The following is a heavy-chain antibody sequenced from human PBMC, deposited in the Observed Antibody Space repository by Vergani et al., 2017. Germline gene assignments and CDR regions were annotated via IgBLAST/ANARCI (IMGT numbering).Heavy chain of an antibody. CDR2: IRGSSSAT. CDR3: AKGLTRYSSGWYGEDAFDI. CDR1: GFIFSNYD. Sequence: EVQLVESGGGLVQPGGSLRLSCAASGFIFSNYDMNWVRQAPGKGLQWVSYIRGSSSATYYADSVQGRFTISRDNARNSLYLQMNTLRVEDTAVYYCAKGLTRYSSGWYGEDAFDIWGQGTMVTVSS. D-gene: IGHD6-19*01. J-gene: IGHJ3*02. V-gene: IGHV3-48*01.